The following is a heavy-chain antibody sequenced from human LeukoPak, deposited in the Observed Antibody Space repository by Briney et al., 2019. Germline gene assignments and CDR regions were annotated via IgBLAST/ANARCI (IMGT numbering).Heavy chain of an antibody. Sequence: GGSLRLSCAASGFTFSRYAIIWVRQGPGKGLECVSAVSGSSGATNYADSVKGRFTISRDNSKYTLYLQMNSLRAEDTAVYYCAKRGTTWSLDYWGQGTLVT. J-gene: IGHJ4*02. V-gene: IGHV3-23*01. CDR3: AKRGTTWSLDY. CDR2: VSGSSGAT. CDR1: GFTFSRYA. D-gene: IGHD6-13*01.